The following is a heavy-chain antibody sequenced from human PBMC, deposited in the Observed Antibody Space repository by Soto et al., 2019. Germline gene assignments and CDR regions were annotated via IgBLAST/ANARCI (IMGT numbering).Heavy chain of an antibody. D-gene: IGHD1-7*01. CDR2: TYYRSKWYN. CDR3: ARDLFGTNLGGYYYLIDV. CDR1: GDSVSSNSAA. Sequence: PSQTLSLTCAISGDSVSSNSAAWNWIRQSPSRGLEWLGRTYYRSKWYNDYAVSVKSRITINPDTSKNQFSLQLNSVTPEDTAVYYCARDLFGTNLGGYYYLIDVWGKGSSDTGSS. J-gene: IGHJ6*03. V-gene: IGHV6-1*01.